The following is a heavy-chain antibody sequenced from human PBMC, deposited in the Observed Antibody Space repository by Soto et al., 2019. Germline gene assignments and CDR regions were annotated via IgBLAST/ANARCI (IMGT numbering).Heavy chain of an antibody. CDR1: GGSFTSDY. CDR2: IYYNGTT. Sequence: QVQLQESGPGLVKPSETLSLTCTVSGGSFTSDYWSWIRQPPGKGLQWIGYIYYNGTTNYNPSLKGRLTIAKDTARGQISLELTSLTAADTAVYYCASHSGVAALGGLDHWGQGTLVTVSS. CDR3: ASHSGVAALGGLDH. V-gene: IGHV4-59*08. D-gene: IGHD2-8*01. J-gene: IGHJ4*02.